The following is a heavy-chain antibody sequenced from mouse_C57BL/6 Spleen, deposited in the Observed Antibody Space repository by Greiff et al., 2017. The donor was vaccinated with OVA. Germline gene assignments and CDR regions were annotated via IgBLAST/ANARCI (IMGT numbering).Heavy chain of an antibody. CDR1: GFTFSSYA. CDR2: ISDGGSYT. J-gene: IGHJ2*01. D-gene: IGHD2-10*01. V-gene: IGHV5-4*01. CDR3: AREVLLSYFDY. Sequence: EVHLVESGGGLVKPGGSLKLSCAASGFTFSSYAMSWVRQTPEKRLEWVATISDGGSYTYYPDNVKGRFTISRDNAKNNLYLQMSHLKSEDTAMYYCAREVLLSYFDYWGQGTTLTVSS.